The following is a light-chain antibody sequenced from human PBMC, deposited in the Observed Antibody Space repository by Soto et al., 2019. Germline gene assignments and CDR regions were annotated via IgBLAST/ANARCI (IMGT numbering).Light chain of an antibody. CDR3: QLYAAYSWT. Sequence: DIQMTQSPSSLSASVGDTATITCRASPGIYSRLAWYQQNPGKAPELLIYATSTLQNGVPSRFGGSGSGTEFTLTISSLQSDDFGTYYCQLYAAYSWTSGQGAKVDI. J-gene: IGKJ1*01. V-gene: IGKV1D-16*01. CDR1: PGIYSR. CDR2: ATS.